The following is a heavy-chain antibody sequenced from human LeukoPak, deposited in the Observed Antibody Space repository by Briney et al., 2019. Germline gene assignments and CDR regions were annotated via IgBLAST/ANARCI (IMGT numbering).Heavy chain of an antibody. CDR1: GFTFSRYA. V-gene: IGHV3-23*01. D-gene: IGHD3-22*01. CDR2: ITDSGGST. CDR3: AKGSSGSRPYYFDY. Sequence: GGSLRLSCADSGFTFSRYAMSWVRQAPGEGLEWVSAITDSGGSTYYSDSVKGRFTISRDNSKNTLYLQMNTLRAEDTAIYYCAKGSSGSRPYYFDYWGQGTLVTVSS. J-gene: IGHJ4*02.